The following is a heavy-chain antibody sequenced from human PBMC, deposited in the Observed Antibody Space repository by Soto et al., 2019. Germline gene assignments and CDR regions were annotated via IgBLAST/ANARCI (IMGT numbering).Heavy chain of an antibody. CDR1: GFTFRSYG. CDR2: IWYDGSNK. J-gene: IGHJ6*03. Sequence: QVQLVESGGGVVQPGRSLRLSCAASGFTFRSYGMHWVRQAPAKGLEWVAVIWYDGSNKNYGDPVKGRFSISRDNSKSTLSLQMDSLSAEDTGVYYCARVSGHNSYYMDVWGKGTTVTVS. CDR3: ARVSGHNSYYMDV. V-gene: IGHV3-33*01.